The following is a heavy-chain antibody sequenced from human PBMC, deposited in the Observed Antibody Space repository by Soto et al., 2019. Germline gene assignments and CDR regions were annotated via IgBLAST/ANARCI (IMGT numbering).Heavy chain of an antibody. V-gene: IGHV1-18*01. CDR3: AXVDNYVTPTPQDV. D-gene: IGHD3-16*01. CDR1: GYIFVNYG. J-gene: IGHJ6*02. CDR2: ISPYSGNT. Sequence: QVQLVQSGDEVRKPGSSVKVSCKASGYIFVNYGIAWVRQAPGQGLEWMGWISPYSGNTHYASKVQGRLTMTTDTXXXXXXXXXXXXXXDXXXXXXCAXVDNYVTPTPQDVWGQGTTVTVSS.